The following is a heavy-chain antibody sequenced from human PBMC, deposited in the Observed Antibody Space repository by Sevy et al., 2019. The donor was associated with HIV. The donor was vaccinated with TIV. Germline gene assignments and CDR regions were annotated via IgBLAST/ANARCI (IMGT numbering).Heavy chain of an antibody. CDR3: ATSTNGYYVY. CDR2: ISGDGSSI. J-gene: IGHJ4*02. Sequence: GESLKISCAASGFTFSNYYMHWVRQAPGKGLMWVSRISGDGSSIHYADSVVKGRFTISRDNAKNTLYLQMNSLRAEDTAVYYGATSTNGYYVYWGQGTLVTVSS. CDR1: GFTFSNYY. V-gene: IGHV3-74*01. D-gene: IGHD2-8*01.